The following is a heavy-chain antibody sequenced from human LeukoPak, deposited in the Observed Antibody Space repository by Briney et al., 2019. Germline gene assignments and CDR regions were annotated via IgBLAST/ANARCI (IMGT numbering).Heavy chain of an antibody. D-gene: IGHD1-14*01. CDR3: AREQGGPETKSFDY. CDR2: IIPIFGTA. Sequence: GASVKVSCKASGYTFTSYDINWVRQATGQGLEWMGGIIPIFGTANYAQKFQGRVTITTDESTSTAYMELSSLRSEDTAVYYCAREQGGPETKSFDYWGQGTLVTVSS. V-gene: IGHV1-69*05. J-gene: IGHJ4*02. CDR1: GYTFTSYD.